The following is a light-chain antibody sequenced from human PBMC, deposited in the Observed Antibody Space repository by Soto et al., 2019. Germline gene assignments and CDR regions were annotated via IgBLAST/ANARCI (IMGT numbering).Light chain of an antibody. CDR1: TSDVDGYNY. CDR3: SSYTSTSTYV. J-gene: IGLJ1*01. CDR2: DVI. Sequence: QSALTQPASVSGSPGQSVAISCTGTTSDVDGYNYVSWYQQHPGKAHKLIIQDVINRPSGVSDRFSGSKSGNTASLTISGLQAEDEADYYCSSYTSTSTYVFGSGTKFTVL. V-gene: IGLV2-14*01.